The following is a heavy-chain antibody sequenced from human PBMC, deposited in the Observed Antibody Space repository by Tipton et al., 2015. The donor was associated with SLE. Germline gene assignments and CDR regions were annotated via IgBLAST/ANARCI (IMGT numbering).Heavy chain of an antibody. J-gene: IGHJ4*02. Sequence: TLSLTCAVYGGSFNGYFWTWIRQPPGKGLEWIGEIIHSGVTNYNPSLRSRVTISVDMTKNQVSLKLRSVTAADTAVYYCASVATTEVFDYWGQGNLVTVSS. CDR2: IIHSGVT. D-gene: IGHD1-14*01. CDR1: GGSFNGYF. CDR3: ASVATTEVFDY. V-gene: IGHV4-34*12.